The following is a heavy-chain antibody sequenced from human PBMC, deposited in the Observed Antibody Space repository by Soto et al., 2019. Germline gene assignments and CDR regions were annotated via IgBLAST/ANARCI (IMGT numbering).Heavy chain of an antibody. D-gene: IGHD4-17*01. Sequence: QVQLVESGGGVVQPGRSLRLSCAASGFSFSSYGMHWVRQAPGKGLEWLAVIWYDGSKKYYADSVKGRFTVSRDNSENTLYLQMNSLTAEATAVYYCVRKDDYGDYATGGYWGQGTLVIVSS. CDR2: IWYDGSKK. J-gene: IGHJ4*02. V-gene: IGHV3-33*01. CDR3: VRKDDYGDYATGGY. CDR1: GFSFSSYG.